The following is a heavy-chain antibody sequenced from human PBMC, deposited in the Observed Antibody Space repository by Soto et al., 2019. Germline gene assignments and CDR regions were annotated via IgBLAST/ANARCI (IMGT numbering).Heavy chain of an antibody. D-gene: IGHD3-3*01. J-gene: IGHJ4*02. V-gene: IGHV3-23*01. CDR3: AKGQLGDFWSGSFDY. CDR2: ISGSGGST. Sequence: EVQLLESGGGLVQPGGSLRLPCAASGFTFSSYAMSWVRQAPGKGLEWVSAISGSGGSTYYADSVKGRFTISRDNSKNTLYLQMNSLRAEDTAVYYCAKGQLGDFWSGSFDYWGQGTLVTVSS. CDR1: GFTFSSYA.